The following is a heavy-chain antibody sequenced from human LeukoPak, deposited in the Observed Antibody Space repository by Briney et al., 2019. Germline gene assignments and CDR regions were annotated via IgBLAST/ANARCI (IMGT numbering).Heavy chain of an antibody. CDR2: IYYSGST. Sequence: SETLSLTCTVSGVSISSSSYYWGWIRQPPGKGLEWIGSIYYSGSTYYNPSLKSRVTISVDTSKNQFSLKLSSVTAADTAVYYCARSLDPRITMIVVVIGAHDAFDIWGQGTMVTVSS. D-gene: IGHD3-22*01. J-gene: IGHJ3*02. V-gene: IGHV4-39*01. CDR3: ARSLDPRITMIVVVIGAHDAFDI. CDR1: GVSISSSSYY.